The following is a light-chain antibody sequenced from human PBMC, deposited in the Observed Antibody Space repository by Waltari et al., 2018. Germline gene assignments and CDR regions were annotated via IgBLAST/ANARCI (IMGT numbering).Light chain of an antibody. Sequence: DIQLNQPPSSLSASVGDRVTITCRASQPTSSYLNWYQQKPGKAPKVLIYSASNLQSGVPSRFSGSGSGTDFTLTISSLQPEDFATYSCQQTYGTLITFGQGTRLDIK. J-gene: IGKJ5*01. CDR1: QPTSSY. V-gene: IGKV1-39*01. CDR3: QQTYGTLIT. CDR2: SAS.